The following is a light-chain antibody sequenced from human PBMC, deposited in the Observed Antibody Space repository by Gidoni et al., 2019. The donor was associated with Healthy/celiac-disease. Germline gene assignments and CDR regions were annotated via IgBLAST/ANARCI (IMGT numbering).Light chain of an antibody. V-gene: IGKV1-39*01. J-gene: IGKJ1*01. Sequence: DIQMTQSPSSLSASVGDRVTITCRASQSISSYLNWYQQKPGNAPKLLIYAASSLQSGVPSRFSGSGSGTDFTLTISSLQPEDFATYYCQQSYTTPWTFGQXTQVEIK. CDR1: QSISSY. CDR2: AAS. CDR3: QQSYTTPWT.